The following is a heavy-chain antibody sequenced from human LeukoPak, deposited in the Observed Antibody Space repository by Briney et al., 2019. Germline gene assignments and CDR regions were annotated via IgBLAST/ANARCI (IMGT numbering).Heavy chain of an antibody. CDR2: FDPEDGET. J-gene: IGHJ4*02. V-gene: IGHV1-24*01. Sequence: ASVKVSCKVSGYTLTELSMHWVRQAPGKGLEWMGGFDPEDGETIYAQKFQGRVTMTEDTSTDTAYMGLSSLRSEDTAVYYCATMVPVDTAMVTLPFDYWGQGTLVTVSS. CDR1: GYTLTELS. CDR3: ATMVPVDTAMVTLPFDY. D-gene: IGHD5-18*01.